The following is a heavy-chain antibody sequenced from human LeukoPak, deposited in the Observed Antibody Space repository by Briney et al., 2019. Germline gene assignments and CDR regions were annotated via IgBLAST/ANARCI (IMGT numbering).Heavy chain of an antibody. CDR1: GYSFTSYW. J-gene: IGHJ1*01. Sequence: GESLKISCKGSGYSFTSYWIGWVRQMPGKGLEWMGIIYPGDSDTRYSPSFQGQVIISADKSISTAYLQWSSLKASDTAMYYCARRSVAAAGGGYFQHWGQGTLVTVSS. D-gene: IGHD6-13*01. CDR2: IYPGDSDT. V-gene: IGHV5-51*01. CDR3: ARRSVAAAGGGYFQH.